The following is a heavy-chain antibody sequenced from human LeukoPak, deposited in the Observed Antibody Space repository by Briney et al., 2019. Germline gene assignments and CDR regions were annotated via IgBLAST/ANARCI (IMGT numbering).Heavy chain of an antibody. J-gene: IGHJ4*02. CDR3: ARGAGSGYSYGYVFDY. D-gene: IGHD5-18*01. CDR2: IIPIFGTA. CDR1: GGTFTSYA. V-gene: IGHV1-69*13. Sequence: SVKVCCKASGGTFTSYAISWVRQAPGQGLEWMGGIIPIFGTANYAQKFQGRVTITADESTSTAYMELSSLRSEDTAVYYCARGAGSGYSYGYVFDYWGQGTLVTVSS.